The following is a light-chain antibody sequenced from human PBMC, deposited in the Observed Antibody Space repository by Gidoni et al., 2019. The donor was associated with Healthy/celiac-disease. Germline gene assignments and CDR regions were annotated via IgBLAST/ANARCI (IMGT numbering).Light chain of an antibody. Sequence: EIVMTPSPATLSVSPGERATLSCRASQRVSSNLAWYQQKPGQAPRLLIYGASTRATGIPARFSGSGSGTEFTLTISSLQSEDFAGYYCQQYNNWPPITFGQGTRLEIK. J-gene: IGKJ5*01. CDR1: QRVSSN. V-gene: IGKV3-15*01. CDR3: QQYNNWPPIT. CDR2: GAS.